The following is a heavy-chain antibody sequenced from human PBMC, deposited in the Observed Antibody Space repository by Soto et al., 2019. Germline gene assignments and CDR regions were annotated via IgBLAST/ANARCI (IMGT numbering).Heavy chain of an antibody. CDR2: LSGSGGST. J-gene: IGHJ5*02. CDR1: GFTFSSHA. Sequence: GGSLRLSCAASGFTFSSHAMSWVRQAPGQGLEWVSVLSGSGGSTYYADSVRGRFTISRDNSKNTLFLQMNNLRAADTAIYYCAKHYSDNNGLDLWGQGTLVTVS. CDR3: AKHYSDNNGLDL. V-gene: IGHV3-23*01. D-gene: IGHD3-22*01.